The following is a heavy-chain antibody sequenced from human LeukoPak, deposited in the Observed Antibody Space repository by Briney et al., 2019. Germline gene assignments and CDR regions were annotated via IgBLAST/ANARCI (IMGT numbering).Heavy chain of an antibody. D-gene: IGHD2-15*01. CDR2: IQHGGTT. Sequence: GGSLRLSCATSGFSFSGAWMSWVRQAPGKGLEWIGRIQHGGTTDYAAPVKGRFTISRDDSKATLYLQMNSLKTEDTAIYYCTTVTHFYLGGQGTLVTVSS. V-gene: IGHV3-15*01. CDR1: GFSFSGAW. J-gene: IGHJ4*02. CDR3: TTVTHFYL.